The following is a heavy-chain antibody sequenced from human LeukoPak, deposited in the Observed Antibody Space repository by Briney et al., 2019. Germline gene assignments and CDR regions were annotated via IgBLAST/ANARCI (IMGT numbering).Heavy chain of an antibody. CDR3: AKVKGLRGIVGTTTRGFLDY. D-gene: IGHD1-26*01. V-gene: IGHV3-23*01. CDR2: ISTSGGST. J-gene: IGHJ4*02. CDR1: GFTFSSNG. Sequence: GGSLRLSCAASGFTFSSNGMSWVRQAPGKGLEWVSAISTSGGSTYYADSVKGRFTISRDNSKNTVYLQMSSLRAEDTAVYYCAKVKGLRGIVGTTTRGFLDYWGQGTLVTVSS.